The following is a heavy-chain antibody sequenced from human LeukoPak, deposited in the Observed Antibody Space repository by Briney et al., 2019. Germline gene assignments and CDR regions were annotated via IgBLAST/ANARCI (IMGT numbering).Heavy chain of an antibody. J-gene: IGHJ4*02. D-gene: IGHD2-15*01. Sequence: SGGSLRLSCAASGFTFSSYAMSWVRQAPGKGLEWVSANSGSGGSTFSADSVKGRFTISRDNSKNTLYLQMNSLSAEDTAVYYCAKQESWSNFDSWGQGTLVTVSS. CDR3: AKQESWSNFDS. V-gene: IGHV3-23*01. CDR1: GFTFSSYA. CDR2: NSGSGGST.